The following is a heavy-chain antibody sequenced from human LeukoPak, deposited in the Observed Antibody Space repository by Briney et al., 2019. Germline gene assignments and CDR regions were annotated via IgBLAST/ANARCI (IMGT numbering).Heavy chain of an antibody. D-gene: IGHD2-2*01. CDR1: GGSISSSNR. Sequence: KPSGTLSLTCAVSGGSISSSNRWSWVRQPPGKGLEWIGEIYHSGSTNYNPSLKSRVTISVDKSKNQFSLKLSSVTAADTAVYYCARVYCSSTSCYDYWGQGTLVTVSS. V-gene: IGHV4-4*02. CDR2: IYHSGST. J-gene: IGHJ4*02. CDR3: ARVYCSSTSCYDY.